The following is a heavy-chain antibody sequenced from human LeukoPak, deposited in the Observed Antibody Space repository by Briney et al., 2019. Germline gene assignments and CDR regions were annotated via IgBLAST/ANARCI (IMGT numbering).Heavy chain of an antibody. V-gene: IGHV3-15*01. CDR1: GFTFSNAW. J-gene: IGHJ4*02. CDR2: ITSKSDGGTS. CDR3: TTDPPQYDYVWWSYRYGGFFVDY. D-gene: IGHD3-16*02. Sequence: GGSLRLSCAASGFTFSNAWMSWVRQAPGKGLEWVGRITSKSDGGTSAYAAPVKGRFTNSRDDSKNTLYLLMNSLKTDATAVYYCTTDPPQYDYVWWSYRYGGFFVDYYGRGTLVTVSA.